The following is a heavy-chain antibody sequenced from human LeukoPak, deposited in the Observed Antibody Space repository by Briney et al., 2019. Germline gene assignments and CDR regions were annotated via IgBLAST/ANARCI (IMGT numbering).Heavy chain of an antibody. CDR2: IYYSGST. D-gene: IGHD2-2*01. J-gene: IGHJ4*02. Sequence: SETLSLTCAVSGYSISSGYYWGWIRQPPGKGLEWIGYIYYSGSTNYNPSLKSRVTISVDTSKNQFSLKLSSVTAADTAVYYCARRGYCSSTSCYIFDYWGQGTLVTVSS. CDR3: ARRGYCSSTSCYIFDY. V-gene: IGHV4-38-2*01. CDR1: GYSISSGYY.